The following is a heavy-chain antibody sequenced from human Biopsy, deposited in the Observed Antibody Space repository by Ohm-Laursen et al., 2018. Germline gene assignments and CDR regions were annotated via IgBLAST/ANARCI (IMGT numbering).Heavy chain of an antibody. V-gene: IGHV4-34*01. D-gene: IGHD3-22*01. J-gene: IGHJ5*02. CDR3: ARDYDTSGYYYVS. CDR2: IKHSGST. Sequence: GTLSLTCAVYVGSFSGYYWSWIRQPPGKGLEWIGEIKHSGSTNYNPSLKSRVTISVDTSKKQFFLKLTSVTAADTAVYYCARDYDTSGYYYVSWGQGTLVTVSS. CDR1: VGSFSGYY.